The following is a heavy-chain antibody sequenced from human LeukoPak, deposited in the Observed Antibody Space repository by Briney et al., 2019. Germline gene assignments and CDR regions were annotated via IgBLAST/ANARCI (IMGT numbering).Heavy chain of an antibody. Sequence: PSETLSLTCAVYGGSFSGYYWSWIRQPPGKGLEWIGEINHSGSTYYNPSLKSRVTISVDTSKNQFSLKLSSVTAADTAVYYCARHVAFGEPADWFDPWGQGTLVTVSS. CDR1: GGSFSGYY. V-gene: IGHV4-34*01. CDR3: ARHVAFGEPADWFDP. CDR2: INHSGST. J-gene: IGHJ5*02. D-gene: IGHD3-10*01.